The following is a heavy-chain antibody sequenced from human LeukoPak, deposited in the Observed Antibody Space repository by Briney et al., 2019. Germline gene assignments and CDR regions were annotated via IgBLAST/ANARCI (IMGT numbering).Heavy chain of an antibody. D-gene: IGHD1-7*01. CDR3: AKDHGTTLYYYYGMDV. CDR2: ISGSGGST. J-gene: IGHJ6*02. V-gene: IGHV3-23*01. Sequence: PGGSLRLSCAASGFTFSSYAMSWVRQAPGKGLEWVSAISGSGGSTYYADSVKGRFTISRDNSKNTLYLQMNSLRAEDTAVYHCAKDHGTTLYYYYGMDVWGQGTTVTVSS. CDR1: GFTFSSYA.